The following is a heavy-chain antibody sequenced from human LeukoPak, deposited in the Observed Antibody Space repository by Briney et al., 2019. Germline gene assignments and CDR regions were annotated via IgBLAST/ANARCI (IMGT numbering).Heavy chain of an antibody. J-gene: IGHJ4*02. CDR2: ISGSGGST. CDR1: GFTFSSYA. V-gene: IGHV3-23*01. Sequence: GTLRLSCAASGFTFSSYAMSWVRQAPGKGLEWVSAISGSGGSTYYADSVKGRFTISRDNSKNTLYLQMNSLRAEDTAVYYCAKATYSSGWSPPDYWGQGTLVTVSS. D-gene: IGHD6-19*01. CDR3: AKATYSSGWSPPDY.